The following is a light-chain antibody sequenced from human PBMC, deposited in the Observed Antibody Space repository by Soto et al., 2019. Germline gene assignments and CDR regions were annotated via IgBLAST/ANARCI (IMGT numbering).Light chain of an antibody. CDR3: CSYAGSYTYV. J-gene: IGLJ1*01. V-gene: IGLV2-11*01. CDR1: SSDVGGYNY. Sequence: ALTQPRSVSGSPGQSVTISCTGTSSDVGGYNYVSWYQHHPGKAPKLMIYDVSKRPSGVPDRFSGSKSGNTASLTISGLQAEDEAEYYCCSYAGSYTYVFGTGTKVTVL. CDR2: DVS.